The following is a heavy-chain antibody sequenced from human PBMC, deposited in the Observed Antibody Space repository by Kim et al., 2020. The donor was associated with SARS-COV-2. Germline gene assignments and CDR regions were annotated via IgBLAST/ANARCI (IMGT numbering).Heavy chain of an antibody. J-gene: IGHJ4*02. CDR1: GFNFSSYA. CDR3: AKRMNDILTGYED. V-gene: IGHV3-23*01. Sequence: GGSLRLSCAASGFNFSSYAMSWVRQAPGKGLEWVSAISGSGGSTYYADSVKGRFTISRDNSKNTLYLQMNSLRAEDTAVYYCAKRMNDILTGYEDWGQGTLVTVSS. CDR2: ISGSGGST. D-gene: IGHD3-9*01.